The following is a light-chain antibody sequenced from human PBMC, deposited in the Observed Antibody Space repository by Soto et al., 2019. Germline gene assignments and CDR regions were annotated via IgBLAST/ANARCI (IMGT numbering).Light chain of an antibody. Sequence: EVLLTQSPATLSLSPGERATLSCRASQSVGSYLAWYQQKPGQAPRLLIYDASKRATGIPARFSGSGSGTDFTLTISSLEPEDFGIYYCQQRSDWPLTFGGGTKVDIK. CDR3: QQRSDWPLT. CDR2: DAS. V-gene: IGKV3-11*01. J-gene: IGKJ4*01. CDR1: QSVGSY.